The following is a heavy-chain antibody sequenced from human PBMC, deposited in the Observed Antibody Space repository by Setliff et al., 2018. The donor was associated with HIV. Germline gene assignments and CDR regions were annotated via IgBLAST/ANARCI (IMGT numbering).Heavy chain of an antibody. CDR1: GYTVTELS. J-gene: IGHJ4*02. D-gene: IGHD4-17*01. CDR2: FDPEDNKI. CDR3: ATRICDGHRDYGYFDF. Sequence: ASVKVSCKVSGYTVTELSINWVRQAPGKGPEWMGGFDPEDNKIVYAQKFQGRVTTTEDTSTDTAYMELSSLRPEDTAVYYCATRICDGHRDYGYFDFWGQGTLVTVSS. V-gene: IGHV1-24*01.